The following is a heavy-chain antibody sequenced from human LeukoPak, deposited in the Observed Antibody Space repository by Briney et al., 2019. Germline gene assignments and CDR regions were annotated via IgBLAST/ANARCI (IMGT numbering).Heavy chain of an antibody. CDR1: GFTVGSYS. CDR2: ISSSSRTI. J-gene: IGHJ4*03. V-gene: IGHV3-48*04. Sequence: GGSLRLSCAASGFTVGSYSMNWVRQAPGKGLEWVSYISSSSRTISYADSVKGRYNISRDNANNSLYLQMNSLRAEDTAVYYCARDLRFGLTGFDYWGQGTTVTVSS. D-gene: IGHD3-10*01. CDR3: ARDLRFGLTGFDY.